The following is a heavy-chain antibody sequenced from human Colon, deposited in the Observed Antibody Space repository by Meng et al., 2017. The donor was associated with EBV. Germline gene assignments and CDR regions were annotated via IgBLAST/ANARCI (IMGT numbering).Heavy chain of an antibody. J-gene: IGHJ4*02. V-gene: IGHV4-4*02. CDR2: VYHTGST. CDR1: GGSISSRHW. CDR3: ARVWQSLTAFFDS. D-gene: IGHD2-21*01. Sequence: QVQLPAPGQGRVKPSGTLSRTCAVCGGSISSRHWWTWVRQPPGKGLEWIGEVYHTGSTKYNPSLKSRLTISVDKSKNQFSLNLTSVTAADTAVYYCARVWQSLTAFFDSWGQGTLVTVSS.